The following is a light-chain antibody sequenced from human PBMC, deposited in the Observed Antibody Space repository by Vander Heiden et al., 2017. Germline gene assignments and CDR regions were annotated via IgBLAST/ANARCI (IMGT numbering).Light chain of an antibody. J-gene: IGKJ4*01. V-gene: IGKV1-5*01. CDR3: HSGT. Sequence: DIQMTQSPSTLSASVGDRVTITCRASQSISSWLAWYQQKPGKAPKLLIYDASSLESGVPSRFSGSGSGTEFTLTISSLQPDDFATYCCHSGTFGGGTKVEIK. CDR1: QSISSW. CDR2: DAS.